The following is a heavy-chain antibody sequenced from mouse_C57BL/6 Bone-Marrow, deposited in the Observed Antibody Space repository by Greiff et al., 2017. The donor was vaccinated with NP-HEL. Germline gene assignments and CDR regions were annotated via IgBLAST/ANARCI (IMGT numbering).Heavy chain of an antibody. Sequence: EVKVEESGGGLVQPGESLKLSCESNVYEFPSHDMSWVRKTPEKRLELVAAINSDGGSTYYPDTMERRFIISRDNTKKTLYLQMSSLRSEDTALYYCARHSNYYAMDYWGQGTSVTVSS. J-gene: IGHJ4*01. CDR3: ARHSNYYAMDY. V-gene: IGHV5-2*03. CDR1: VYEFPSHD. D-gene: IGHD2-5*01. CDR2: INSDGGST.